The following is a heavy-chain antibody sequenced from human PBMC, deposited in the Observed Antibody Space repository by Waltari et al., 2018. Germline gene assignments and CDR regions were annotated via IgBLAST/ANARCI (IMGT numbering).Heavy chain of an antibody. Sequence: EVQLVESGGGLVKSGGSQRLSCAASGFTFSSYSMNWVRQAPGKGLEWLSIISRSSTYIYYSDSVKGRFTISRDNAKNSVFLQMNSPRAEDTAMYYCARAGLSASGVVLDDAFDIWGQGTMVIVSS. CDR3: ARAGLSASGVVLDDAFDI. V-gene: IGHV3-21*01. CDR1: GFTFSSYS. D-gene: IGHD3-3*01. J-gene: IGHJ3*02. CDR2: ISRSSTYI.